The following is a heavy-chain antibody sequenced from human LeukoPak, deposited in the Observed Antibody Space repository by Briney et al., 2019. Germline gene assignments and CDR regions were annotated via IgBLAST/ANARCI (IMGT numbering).Heavy chain of an antibody. CDR2: IYYSGST. Sequence: SETLSLTCTVSGGSISSGGYYWSWIRQHPGKGLEWIGYIYYSGSTYYNPSLKSRVTISVDTSKNQFSLKLSSVTAADTAVYYCARGLPDIVVVVAAITVPNWFDPWGQGTLVTVSS. CDR3: ARGLPDIVVVVAAITVPNWFDP. CDR1: GGSISSGGYY. J-gene: IGHJ5*02. D-gene: IGHD2-15*01. V-gene: IGHV4-31*03.